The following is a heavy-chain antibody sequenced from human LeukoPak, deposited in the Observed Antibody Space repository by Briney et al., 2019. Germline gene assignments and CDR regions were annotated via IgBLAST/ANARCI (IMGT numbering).Heavy chain of an antibody. J-gene: IGHJ6*02. Sequence: GGSLRLSCAASGFPFSSFGMHWVRQAPGKGLEWVAVIWYDGSNKYYADSVKGRFTISRDNSKNTLYLQMNSLRAEDTAVYYCARANTYDSNYYYGMDVWGQGTTVTVSS. CDR1: GFPFSSFG. D-gene: IGHD5-12*01. V-gene: IGHV3-33*08. CDR3: ARANTYDSNYYYGMDV. CDR2: IWYDGSNK.